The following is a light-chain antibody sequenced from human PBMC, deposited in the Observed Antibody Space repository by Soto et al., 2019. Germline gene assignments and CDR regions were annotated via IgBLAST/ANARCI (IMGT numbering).Light chain of an antibody. CDR2: GAS. J-gene: IGKJ1*01. CDR3: QQYGSSPRT. Sequence: EIVLTQSPGALSLSPGERATLSCGASQSVSSSYLAWYQQKPGQAPRLLIYGASTRATGIPDRFSGSGSGTDFTLTISRPEPEDFAVYYCQQYGSSPRTFGQGTKVDIK. V-gene: IGKV3-20*01. CDR1: QSVSSSY.